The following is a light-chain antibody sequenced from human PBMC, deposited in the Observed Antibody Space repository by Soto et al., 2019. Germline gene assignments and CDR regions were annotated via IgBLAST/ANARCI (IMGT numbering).Light chain of an antibody. CDR2: DAS. CDR1: QDISNY. CDR3: QQYDNLQYT. V-gene: IGKV1-33*01. Sequence: DIQMTQSPSSLSASVGDRVTITCQASQDISNYLNWYQQKPGKAPKLLIYDASNLETGVPSRFSSSGSGTDFTFTISSLKPEDITTYYCQQYDNLQYTYGQGTKLEIK. J-gene: IGKJ2*01.